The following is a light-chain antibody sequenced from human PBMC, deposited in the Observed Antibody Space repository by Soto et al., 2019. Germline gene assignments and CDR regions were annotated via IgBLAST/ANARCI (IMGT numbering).Light chain of an antibody. Sequence: QSGLTQSGSAYGTPGRRVTISCSGGTSNIGTNAVYWFQLLPGTAPKLLIYYSNHRPSGISDRFSGSKSGTSASLAISGLRPEDEADYYCAAWDDRLRGYVFATGTKVTVL. J-gene: IGLJ1*01. V-gene: IGLV1-47*01. CDR1: TSNIGTNA. CDR2: YSN. CDR3: AAWDDRLRGYV.